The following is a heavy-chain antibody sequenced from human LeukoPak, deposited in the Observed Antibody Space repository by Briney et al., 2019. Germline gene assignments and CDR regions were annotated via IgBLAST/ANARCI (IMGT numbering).Heavy chain of an antibody. J-gene: IGHJ5*02. CDR3: ASKQWLVRDWFDP. Sequence: SETLSLTCTVSGGSISSSSYYWGWIRQPPGKGLEWFGSIYYSGSTYNNPSLKSRVTISVDTSKNQFSLKLSTVTAADTAVYYCASKQWLVRDWFDPWGQGTLVTVSS. V-gene: IGHV4-39*01. CDR2: IYYSGST. CDR1: GGSISSSSYY. D-gene: IGHD6-19*01.